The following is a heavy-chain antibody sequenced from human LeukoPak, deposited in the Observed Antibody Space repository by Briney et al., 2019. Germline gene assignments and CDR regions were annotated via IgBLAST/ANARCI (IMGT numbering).Heavy chain of an antibody. CDR2: IYYSGST. CDR1: GGSISSGDYY. CDR3: ARAPLGFCSGGTCKRYFDY. V-gene: IGHV4-30-4*01. J-gene: IGHJ4*02. Sequence: PSETLSLTCTVSGGSISSGDYYWSWIRQPPGKGLEWIGYIYYSGSTYYNPSLKSRVTISVDTSKNQFSLKLSSVTAADTAVYYCARAPLGFCSGGTCKRYFDYWGQGTLVTVSS. D-gene: IGHD2-15*01.